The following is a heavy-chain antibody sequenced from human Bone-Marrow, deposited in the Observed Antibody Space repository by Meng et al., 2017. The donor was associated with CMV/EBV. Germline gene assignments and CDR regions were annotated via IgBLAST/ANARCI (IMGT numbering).Heavy chain of an antibody. CDR3: ARGGSRSIAAPQVRPELYGMDV. J-gene: IGHJ6*02. CDR2: IGTAGDT. D-gene: IGHD6-6*01. CDR1: GFTFSSYD. V-gene: IGHV3-13*01. Sequence: GESLKISCAASGFTFSSYDMHWVRQATGKGLEWVSAIGTAGDTYYPGSVKGRFTISRENAKNSLYLQMNSLRAGDTAVYYCARGGSRSIAAPQVRPELYGMDVWGHGTKVTVSS.